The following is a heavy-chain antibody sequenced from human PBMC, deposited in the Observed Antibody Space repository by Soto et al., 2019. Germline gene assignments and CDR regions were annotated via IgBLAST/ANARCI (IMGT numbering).Heavy chain of an antibody. CDR2: INDSGST. Sequence: SETLSLTCAVHGGSFSGYIWTWIRQPPGRGLQWIGQINDSGSTYYNPSLNSQVTISVDTSKNQFSLNVISVTAADTAVYYCARHISYYYYGMDVWGQGTTVTVSS. J-gene: IGHJ6*02. D-gene: IGHD1-20*01. CDR1: GGSFSGYI. V-gene: IGHV4-34*01. CDR3: ARHISYYYYGMDV.